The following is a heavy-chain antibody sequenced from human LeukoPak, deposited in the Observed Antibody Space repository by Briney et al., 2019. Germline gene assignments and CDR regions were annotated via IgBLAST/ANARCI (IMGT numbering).Heavy chain of an antibody. Sequence: SETLSLTCAVCGGSFSGYYWSWIRQPPGKGLEWIGEINYSGSTDYNPSLKSRVTISVDTSKNHSSLKLSSLTAADTAVYYCARLPLPNLDGYYNYYYYYCINVWGQGTTVTVSS. D-gene: IGHD2-2*03. V-gene: IGHV4-34*01. CDR1: GGSFSGYY. J-gene: IGHJ6*02. CDR2: INYSGST. CDR3: ARLPLPNLDGYYNYYYYYCINV.